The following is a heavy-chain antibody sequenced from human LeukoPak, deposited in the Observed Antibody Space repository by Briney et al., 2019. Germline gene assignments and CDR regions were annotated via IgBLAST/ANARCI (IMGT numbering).Heavy chain of an antibody. D-gene: IGHD3-22*01. V-gene: IGHV1-18*01. J-gene: IGHJ4*02. Sequence: ASVKASCKASGYTFTSYGFSGVRQAPGQGLEWMGWISAYSGNTNYAQKIKVRDTLNTDTSTSTAYMELRSMRSDDTAVYYCARGGSYYDSSGYYYVGFDYWGQGTLVTVSS. CDR3: ARGGSYYDSSGYYYVGFDY. CDR2: ISAYSGNT. CDR1: GYTFTSYG.